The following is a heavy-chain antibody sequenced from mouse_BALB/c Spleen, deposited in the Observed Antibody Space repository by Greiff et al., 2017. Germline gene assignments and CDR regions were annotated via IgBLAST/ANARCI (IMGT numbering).Heavy chain of an antibody. V-gene: IGHV3-2*02. J-gene: IGHJ2*01. Sequence: EVKLVESGPGLVKPSQSLSLTCTVTGYSITSYYAWNWIRQFPGNKLEWMGYISYSGSTSYNPSLKSRISITRDTSKNQFFLQLNSVTTEDTATYYCARLDGNYLYFDYWGQGTTLTVSS. CDR1: GYSITSYYA. CDR2: ISYSGST. D-gene: IGHD2-1*01. CDR3: ARLDGNYLYFDY.